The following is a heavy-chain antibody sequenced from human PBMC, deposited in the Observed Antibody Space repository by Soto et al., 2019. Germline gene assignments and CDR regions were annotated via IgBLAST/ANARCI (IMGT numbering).Heavy chain of an antibody. Sequence: PGGSLRLSCAASGFTFSSYEMNWVRQAPGKGLEWVSYISSSGSTIYYADSVKGRFTISRDNAKNSLYLQMNSLGAEDTAVYYCARIIVVVPAASYGMDVWGQGTTVTVSS. V-gene: IGHV3-48*03. D-gene: IGHD2-2*01. CDR2: ISSSGSTI. CDR1: GFTFSSYE. CDR3: ARIIVVVPAASYGMDV. J-gene: IGHJ6*02.